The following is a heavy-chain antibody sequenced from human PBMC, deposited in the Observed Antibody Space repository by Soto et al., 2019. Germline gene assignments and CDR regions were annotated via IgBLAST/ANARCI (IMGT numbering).Heavy chain of an antibody. J-gene: IGHJ6*02. CDR3: ARHLISSSWYRYYYYGMDV. V-gene: IGHV5-51*01. CDR2: IYPGDSDT. CDR1: GYSFTSYW. D-gene: IGHD6-13*01. Sequence: GESLKISCKGSGYSFTSYWIGWVRQMPGKGLEWMGIIYPGDSDTRYSPSFQGQVTISADKSISTAYLQWSSLKASDTAMYYCARHLISSSWYRYYYYGMDVRGQGTTVSVSS.